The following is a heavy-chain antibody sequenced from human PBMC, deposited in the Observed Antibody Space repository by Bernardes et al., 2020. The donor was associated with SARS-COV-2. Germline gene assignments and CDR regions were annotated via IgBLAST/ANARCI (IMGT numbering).Heavy chain of an antibody. V-gene: IGHV4-61*02. Sequence: SETLSLTCTVSGGSISSGSYYWNWIRQPAGKGLEWIGRVYTTGGADYNPSLRSRLTMSVDTSKNQFSLKLTSVTAADTAVYYCARGGGRYCSGGSCYYYDYWGQGTLVTVSS. CDR2: VYTTGGA. D-gene: IGHD2-15*01. J-gene: IGHJ4*02. CDR1: GGSISSGSYY. CDR3: ARGGGRYCSGGSCYYYDY.